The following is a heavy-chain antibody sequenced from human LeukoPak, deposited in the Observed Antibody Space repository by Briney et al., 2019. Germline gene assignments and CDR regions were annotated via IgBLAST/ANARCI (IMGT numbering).Heavy chain of an antibody. Sequence: TGGSLRLSCVVSGFTFNDYYMSWIRQAPGKGLEWLTFISSSGTTISYADSVKGRFTISWDSAKNSLFLQMNSLRADDTAVYFCARDRGYSADYWGQGTLVTVSS. J-gene: IGHJ4*02. CDR2: ISSSGTTI. D-gene: IGHD5-12*01. CDR1: GFTFNDYY. CDR3: ARDRGYSADY. V-gene: IGHV3-11*01.